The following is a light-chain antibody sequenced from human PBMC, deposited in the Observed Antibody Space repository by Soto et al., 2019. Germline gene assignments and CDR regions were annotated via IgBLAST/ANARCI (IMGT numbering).Light chain of an antibody. V-gene: IGKV1-39*01. CDR2: GAS. CDR3: QQSYNLPRT. CDR1: QTISSY. Sequence: DIQMTQSPSSLSASVGDKVTISCRARQTISSYLNWYQQKPGKAPKLLVYGASALESGVPPRFSGSGSGTDFTLTIRSLQPEDFATYYCQQSYNLPRTFGPGTTVDIK. J-gene: IGKJ3*01.